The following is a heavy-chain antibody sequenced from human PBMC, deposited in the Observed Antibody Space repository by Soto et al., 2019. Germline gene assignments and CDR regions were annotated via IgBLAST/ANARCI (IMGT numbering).Heavy chain of an antibody. V-gene: IGHV1-24*01. Sequence: ASVKVSCKVSGYSLTELSMHWVRQAPGKGLEWMGGFDPEDGETIYAQKFQGRVTMTEDTSTDTAYMELSSLRSEDTAVYYCATESPLLRSRAFDIWGQGTMVTVSS. CDR1: GYSLTELS. CDR3: ATESPLLRSRAFDI. CDR2: FDPEDGET. J-gene: IGHJ3*02.